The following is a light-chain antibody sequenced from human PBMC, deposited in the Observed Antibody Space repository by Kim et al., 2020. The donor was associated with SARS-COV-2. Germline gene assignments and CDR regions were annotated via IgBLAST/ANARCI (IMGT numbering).Light chain of an antibody. CDR3: QSYDSNLSGSV. CDR2: SNT. J-gene: IGLJ2*01. CDR1: LAETGAGYD. Sequence: QGVTVSCSGTLAETGAGYDVHWYQPLPARAPKLLIRSNTYRPSGVPDRCAGSKSGTSASLTITGLQAEDEADYYCQSYDSNLSGSVFGGGTQLTVL. V-gene: IGLV1-40*01.